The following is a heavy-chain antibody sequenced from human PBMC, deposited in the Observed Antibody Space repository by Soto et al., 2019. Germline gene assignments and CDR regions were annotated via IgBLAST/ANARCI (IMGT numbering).Heavy chain of an antibody. Sequence: SETLSLTCTVSGGSISSGGYYLSWIRQHPWKGLEWIGYIYYSGSTYYNPSLKSRVTISVDTSKNQFSLKLSSVTAADTAVYYCARVTYYYDSSGYNFDYWGQGTLVTVSS. D-gene: IGHD3-22*01. J-gene: IGHJ4*02. CDR2: IYYSGST. CDR3: ARVTYYYDSSGYNFDY. CDR1: GGSISSGGYY. V-gene: IGHV4-31*03.